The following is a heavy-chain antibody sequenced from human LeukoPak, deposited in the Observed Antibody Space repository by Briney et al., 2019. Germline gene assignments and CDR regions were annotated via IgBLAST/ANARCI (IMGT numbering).Heavy chain of an antibody. CDR2: IYYSGNT. CDR3: ARASHCSGGSCYPGYYYFRMDV. CDR1: SDSISSGAYY. Sequence: TLPLTCTVSSDSISSGAYYWSWIRQHPGKGLEWIGHIYYSGNTYYNPSLRSRVTISVDTSKNQFSLKLSSVTAADTAVYYCARASHCSGGSCYPGYYYFRMDVWGQGTTAPVSS. V-gene: IGHV4-31*03. J-gene: IGHJ6*02. D-gene: IGHD2-15*01.